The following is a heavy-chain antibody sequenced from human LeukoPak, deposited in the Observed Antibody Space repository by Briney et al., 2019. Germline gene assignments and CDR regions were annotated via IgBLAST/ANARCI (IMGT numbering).Heavy chain of an antibody. D-gene: IGHD5-24*01. CDR3: ARPLRDGYNHWYFDL. CDR2: IWYDGSNK. V-gene: IGHV3-33*01. Sequence: SGRSLRLSCAASGFTFSSYGMHWVRQAPGKGLEWVAVIWYDGSNKYYADSVKGRFTTSRDNSKNTLYLQMNSMRAEDTAVYYCARPLRDGYNHWYFDLWGRGTLVTVSS. J-gene: IGHJ2*01. CDR1: GFTFSSYG.